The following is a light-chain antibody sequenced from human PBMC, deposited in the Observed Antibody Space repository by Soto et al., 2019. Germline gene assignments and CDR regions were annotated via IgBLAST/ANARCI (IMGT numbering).Light chain of an antibody. Sequence: QSALTQPRSVYGSPGQSVTISCTGTSSDVGGYNYVSWYQQHPGKAPKLIIYDVSKRPSGVPDRFSGYKSGNTASLTISGLQAEDAADYYCCSSAGTYTSVFGGGTKLTFL. CDR2: DVS. CDR1: SSDVGGYNY. J-gene: IGLJ3*02. CDR3: CSSAGTYTSV. V-gene: IGLV2-11*01.